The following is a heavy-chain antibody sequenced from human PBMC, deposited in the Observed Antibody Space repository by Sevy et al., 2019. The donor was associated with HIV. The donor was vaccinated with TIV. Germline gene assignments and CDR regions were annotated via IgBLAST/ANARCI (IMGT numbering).Heavy chain of an antibody. CDR2: IRYDGSNK. V-gene: IGHV3-30*02. CDR3: AKVGDYYDSSGYTH. J-gene: IGHJ4*02. CDR1: GFTFSSYG. D-gene: IGHD3-22*01. Sequence: GGSLRLSCAASGFTFSSYGMHWVRQAPGKGLEWVAFIRYDGSNKYYADSVKGRFTISRDNSKNTLYLQMNSLRAEDTAVYYCAKVGDYYDSSGYTHWGQGTLVTVSS.